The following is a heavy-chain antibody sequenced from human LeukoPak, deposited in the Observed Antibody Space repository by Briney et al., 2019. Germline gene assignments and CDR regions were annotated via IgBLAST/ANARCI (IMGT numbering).Heavy chain of an antibody. CDR1: GFTFSTYS. Sequence: GGSLRLSCAASGFTFSTYSMTGVRQAPGKGLEWISYITSSSSAIYYTDSVKGRFTVSRDNARNSLYLQMNSLRAEDTGVYYCARDNRGYDYWGQGTLVTVSS. CDR2: ITSSSSAI. CDR3: ARDNRGYDY. V-gene: IGHV3-48*04. J-gene: IGHJ4*02. D-gene: IGHD3-22*01.